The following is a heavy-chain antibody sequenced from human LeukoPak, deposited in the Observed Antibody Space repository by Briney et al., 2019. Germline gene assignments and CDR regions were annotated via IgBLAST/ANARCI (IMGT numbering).Heavy chain of an antibody. CDR1: GYTFTGYY. J-gene: IGHJ6*03. D-gene: IGHD4-23*01. Sequence: GASVKVSCKASGYTFTGYYMHWVRQPPGQGLEWMGWINPNSGGTNYAQKFQGRVTMTRDTSISTAYMELSRLRSDDTAVYYCARENSNYYYYMDVWGKGTTVTVSS. V-gene: IGHV1-2*02. CDR2: INPNSGGT. CDR3: ARENSNYYYYMDV.